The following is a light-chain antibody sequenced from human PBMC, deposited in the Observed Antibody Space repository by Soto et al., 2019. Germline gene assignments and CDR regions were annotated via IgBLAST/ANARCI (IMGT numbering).Light chain of an antibody. CDR2: GAS. CDR3: QQYNNWPRT. CDR1: QSVSSN. Sequence: EIVMTQSPTILSVSPGERATLSCRASQSVSSNLAWYHQKPGQAPRLLIYGASTRATGIPARFSGSGSGTEFTLTINSLQSEDFAVYYCQQYNNWPRTFGQGTKVDIK. J-gene: IGKJ1*01. V-gene: IGKV3-15*01.